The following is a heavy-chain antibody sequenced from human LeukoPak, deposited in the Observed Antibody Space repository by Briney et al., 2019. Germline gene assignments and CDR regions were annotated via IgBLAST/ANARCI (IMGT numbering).Heavy chain of an antibody. J-gene: IGHJ5*02. V-gene: IGHV3-15*01. D-gene: IGHD1-26*01. CDR2: IKSKTDGGTT. Sequence: GGSLRLSCAASGFTFSNAWMSWVRQAPGKGLEWVGRIKSKTDGGTTDYAAPVKGRFTISRDDSKNTLYLQMNSLKTEDTAVYYCTTDSGSYYRSWFDPWGQGTLVTVSS. CDR3: TTDSGSYYRSWFDP. CDR1: GFTFSNAW.